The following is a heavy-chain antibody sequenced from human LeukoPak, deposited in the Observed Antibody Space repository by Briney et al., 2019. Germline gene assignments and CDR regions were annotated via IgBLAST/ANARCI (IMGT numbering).Heavy chain of an antibody. CDR2: ISHTGSV. CDR3: ARHDDFLSPYDY. Sequence: PGGSLRLSCAASGFTFSSYAMSWVRQAPGKGLEWIGEISHTGSVNYNLSLESRVTISTDKSKNQFSLTLRSVAAADTAVYYCARHDDFLSPYDYWGQGVLVTVSS. V-gene: IGHV4-4*02. D-gene: IGHD3-3*01. CDR1: GFTFSSYAM. J-gene: IGHJ4*02.